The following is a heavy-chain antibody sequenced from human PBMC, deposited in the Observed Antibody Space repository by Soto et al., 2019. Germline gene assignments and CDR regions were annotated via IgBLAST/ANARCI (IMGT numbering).Heavy chain of an antibody. J-gene: IGHJ6*03. CDR3: ARAGEDDFWSGYYLRGYYYYMDV. D-gene: IGHD3-3*01. V-gene: IGHV4-39*01. CDR2: IYYSGST. Sequence: TSETLSLTCTVSGGSISSSSYYWGWIRQPPGKGLEWIGSIYYSGSTYYNPSLKSRVTISVDTSKNQFSLKLSSVTAADTAVYYCARAGEDDFWSGYYLRGYYYYMDVWGKGTTVTVSS. CDR1: GGSISSSSYY.